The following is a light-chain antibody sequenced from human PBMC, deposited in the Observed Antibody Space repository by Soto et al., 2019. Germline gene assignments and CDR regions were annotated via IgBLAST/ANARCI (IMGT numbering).Light chain of an antibody. J-gene: IGLJ1*01. CDR3: CSYAGSSYV. V-gene: IGLV2-11*01. Sequence: QSXXTQXRXXSGSPGQSVXISXXXXXCYVGGYHYLSLYQQHPRKAPKLMFYDVSKRPSGVPDRFSRSKSGNTASLTISGLHAEDEADYYCCSYAGSSYVFG. CDR1: XCYVGGYHY. CDR2: DVS.